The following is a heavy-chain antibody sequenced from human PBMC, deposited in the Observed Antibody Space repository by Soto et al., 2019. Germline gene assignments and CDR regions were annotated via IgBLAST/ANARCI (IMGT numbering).Heavy chain of an antibody. Sequence: QVQLVESGGGVAQPGRSLRLSCAASGFTFSSYAMHWVRQAPGKGLEWVSVISYDGSNKYYADSVKGRFTNSRDNSKNTRYLQMNSLTAEDTAVYYGTTLSQEARSLAVAGPAAFDYWGQGTLVTVSS. CDR2: ISYDGSNK. V-gene: IGHV3-30-3*01. J-gene: IGHJ4*02. CDR1: GFTFSSYA. CDR3: TTLSQEARSLAVAGPAAFDY. D-gene: IGHD6-19*01.